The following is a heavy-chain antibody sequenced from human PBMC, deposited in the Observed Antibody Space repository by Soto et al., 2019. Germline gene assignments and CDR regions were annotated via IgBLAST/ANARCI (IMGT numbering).Heavy chain of an antibody. D-gene: IGHD6-13*01. J-gene: IGHJ4*02. CDR1: GFTFSSYE. CDR2: ISSSGSTI. CDR3: AGLHLPGIAAAGLFP. Sequence: PGGSLRLSCAASGFTFSSYEMNWVRQAPGKGLEWVSYISSSGSTIYYADSVKGRFTISRDNAKNSLYLQMNSLRAEDTAVYYCAGLHLPGIAAAGLFPWGQATLVTVSS. V-gene: IGHV3-48*03.